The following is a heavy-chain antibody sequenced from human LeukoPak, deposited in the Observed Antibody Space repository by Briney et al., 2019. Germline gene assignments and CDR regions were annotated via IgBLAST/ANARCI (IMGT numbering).Heavy chain of an antibody. CDR1: GGSISSYY. CDR2: IYYSGST. D-gene: IGHD3-22*01. Sequence: SETLSLTCTVSGGSISSYYWSWIRQPPGKGLEWIGYIYYSGSTNYNPSLKSRVTILVDTSKNQFSLKLSSVTAADTAVYYCARNYYDSSGFDRNDAFDIWGQGTMVTVSS. J-gene: IGHJ3*02. V-gene: IGHV4-59*01. CDR3: ARNYYDSSGFDRNDAFDI.